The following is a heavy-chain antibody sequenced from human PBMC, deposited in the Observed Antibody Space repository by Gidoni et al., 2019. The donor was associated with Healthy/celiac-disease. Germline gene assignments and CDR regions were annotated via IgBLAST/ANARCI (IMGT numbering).Heavy chain of an antibody. CDR3: ARVGGLAARLDP. V-gene: IGHV3-74*01. CDR2: INSDGSST. CDR1: GCTFSSYW. J-gene: IGHJ5*02. Sequence: EVQLVESGGGLVQPGGSLRLSCAASGCTFSSYWMHWVRQAPGKGLVWVSRINSDGSSTSYADSVKGRFPISRDNAKNTLYLQMNSLRAEDTAVYYCARVGGLAARLDPWGQGTLVTVSS. D-gene: IGHD6-13*01.